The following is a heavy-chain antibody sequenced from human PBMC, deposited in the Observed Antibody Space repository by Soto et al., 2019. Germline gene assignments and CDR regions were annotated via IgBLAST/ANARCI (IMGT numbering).Heavy chain of an antibody. Sequence: PSETLSLTCAVYGGSFSGYYWSWIRQPPGKGLEWIGEINHSGSTNYNPSLKSRVAISVDTSKNQFSLKLSSVTAADTAVYYCARAGERGAYYFDYWGQGTLVTVSS. CDR3: ARAGERGAYYFDY. CDR1: GGSFSGYY. D-gene: IGHD1-1*01. CDR2: INHSGST. V-gene: IGHV4-34*01. J-gene: IGHJ4*02.